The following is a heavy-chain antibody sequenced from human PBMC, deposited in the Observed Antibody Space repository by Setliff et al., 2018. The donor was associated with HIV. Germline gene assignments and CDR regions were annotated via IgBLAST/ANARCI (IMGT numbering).Heavy chain of an antibody. CDR1: GFTFSSYW. J-gene: IGHJ4*02. Sequence: GGSLRLSCIASGFTFSSYWMTWVRQAPGKGPECVANIKEDGSEKYYLGSVRGRFTISRDNAKNLVYLQMSSLRAEDTAVYYCARAKQTQTTRITVFGVVSITNPLDYWGQGTLVTVSS. CDR3: ARAKQTQTTRITVFGVVSITNPLDY. D-gene: IGHD3-3*01. V-gene: IGHV3-7*01. CDR2: IKEDGSEK.